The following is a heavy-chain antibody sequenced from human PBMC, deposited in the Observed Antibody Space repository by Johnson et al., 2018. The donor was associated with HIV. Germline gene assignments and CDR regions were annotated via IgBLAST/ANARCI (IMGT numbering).Heavy chain of an antibody. CDR1: GFTFGDYA. J-gene: IGHJ3*02. V-gene: IGHV3-72*01. D-gene: IGHD2-21*01. CDR2: SRNKANTYTT. CDR3: ARDGYSGGFDI. Sequence: VQLVESGGGLVQPGRSLRLSCTASGFTFGDYAMSWVRQAPGKGLEWVGRSRNKANTYTTEYAVSVKGRFTISRDDSKNSLYLQMNSLKTEDTAVYYCARDGYSGGFDIWGQGTMITVSS.